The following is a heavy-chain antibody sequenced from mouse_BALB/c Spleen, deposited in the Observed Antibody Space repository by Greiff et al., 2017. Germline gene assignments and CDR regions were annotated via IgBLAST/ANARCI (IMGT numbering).Heavy chain of an antibody. CDR2: INPYNDGT. V-gene: IGHV1-14*01. CDR1: GYTFTSYV. D-gene: IGHD1-1*01. J-gene: IGHJ3*01. CDR3: ASLYGSSWFAY. Sequence: VQLKESGPELVKPGASVKMSCKASGYTFTSYVMHWVKQKPGQGLEWIGYINPYNDGTKYNEKFKGKATLTSDKSSSTAYMELSSLTSEDSAVYYCASLYGSSWFAYWGQGTLVTVSA.